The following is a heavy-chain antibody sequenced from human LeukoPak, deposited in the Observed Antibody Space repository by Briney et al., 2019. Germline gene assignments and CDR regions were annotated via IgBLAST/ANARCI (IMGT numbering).Heavy chain of an antibody. Sequence: SETLSLTCTVSGGSISSYYWSWIRQPPGKGLEWIGYIYYSGSTNYNPSLKSRVTISVDTSKNQFSLKLSSVTAADTAVYYCARDPSATGTRYNWFDPWGQGTLVTVSS. J-gene: IGHJ5*02. CDR3: ARDPSATGTRYNWFDP. D-gene: IGHD1-7*01. CDR1: GGSISSYY. CDR2: IYYSGST. V-gene: IGHV4-59*01.